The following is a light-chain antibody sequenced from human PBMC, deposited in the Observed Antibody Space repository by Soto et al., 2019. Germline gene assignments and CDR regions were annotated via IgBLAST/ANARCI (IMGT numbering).Light chain of an antibody. CDR2: DSS. V-gene: IGKV3D-15*01. CDR1: QSVSSH. CDR3: QQFGDWPS. Sequence: EIRMTQSPATLSVSPGDNATLSCRASQSVSSHVVLYQQKPGQAPRLLISDSSTRAPGIPARFSGSGSGTEFTLTISSLQSDDFAVYYCQQFGDWPSFGLGTKVEI. J-gene: IGKJ1*01.